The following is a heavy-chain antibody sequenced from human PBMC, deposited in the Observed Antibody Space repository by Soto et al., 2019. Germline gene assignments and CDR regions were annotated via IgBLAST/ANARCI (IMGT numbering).Heavy chain of an antibody. J-gene: IGHJ6*02. CDR1: GGAFNNYA. CDR2: IIPLHNTS. Sequence: QVQLLQSGAEVKKPGSSVKVSCKVSGGAFNNYALNWVRHGPGQGLEWLAGIIPLHNTSNYSLKFLGRVTITADIYSTTVYMELNILTSDDTATYYCASWSNWNPLYYDGLDVWGQGTTVTVSS. D-gene: IGHD1-20*01. CDR3: ASWSNWNPLYYDGLDV. V-gene: IGHV1-69*06.